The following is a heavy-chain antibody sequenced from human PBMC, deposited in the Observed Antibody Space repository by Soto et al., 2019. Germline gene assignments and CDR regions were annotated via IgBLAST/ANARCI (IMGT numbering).Heavy chain of an antibody. V-gene: IGHV4-34*01. CDR1: VGSFSNYY. CDR3: ARGHTTIAVIGAYEY. J-gene: IGHJ4*02. D-gene: IGHD2-21*01. Sequence: PSETLSLTCAFYVGSFSNYYWSWIRHPPGKGLEWIGEINHSGSTNYNPSLKSRVTISVDTSKNQFSLKLSSVTAADTAVYYCARGHTTIAVIGAYEYWGQRTLVIVSS. CDR2: INHSGST.